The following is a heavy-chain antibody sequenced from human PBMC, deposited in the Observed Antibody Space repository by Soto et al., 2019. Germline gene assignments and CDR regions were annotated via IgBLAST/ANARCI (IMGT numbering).Heavy chain of an antibody. CDR3: ARTFVDGMAGFGP. Sequence: GGSQSVPSAASGFHLRTYWGHWVRQVPGKGLVWVSRISSGGTYTNYADSVKGRFTISRHSARKTLFLQMNYLTGEDTSFYYRARTFVDGMAGFGPGGQATPVNVPQ. V-gene: IGHV3-74*01. CDR1: GFHLRTYW. J-gene: IGHJ5*02. D-gene: IGHD2-15*01. CDR2: ISSGGTYT.